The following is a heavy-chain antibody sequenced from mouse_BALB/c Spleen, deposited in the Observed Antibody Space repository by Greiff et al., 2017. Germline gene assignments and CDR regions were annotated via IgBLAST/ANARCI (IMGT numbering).Heavy chain of an antibody. CDR2: IDPENGDT. Sequence: EVQLQQSGAELVRSGASVKLSCTASGFNIKDYYMHWVKQRPEQGLEWIGWIDPENGDTEYAPKFQGKATMTADTSSNTAYLQLSSLTSEDTAVYYCARRGITTDAMDYWGQGTSVTVSS. CDR3: ARRGITTDAMDY. CDR1: GFNIKDYY. V-gene: IGHV14-4*02. J-gene: IGHJ4*01. D-gene: IGHD1-1*01.